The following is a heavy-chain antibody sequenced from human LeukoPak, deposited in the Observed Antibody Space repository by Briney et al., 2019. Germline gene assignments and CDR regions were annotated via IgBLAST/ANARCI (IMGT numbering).Heavy chain of an antibody. CDR1: GLTFSNAW. J-gene: IGHJ4*02. V-gene: IGHV3-15*01. CDR2: IKRKSDGGTT. D-gene: IGHD1-14*01. Sequence: GGSLRLSCAASGLTFSNAWMSWVRQAPGKGLEWVGRIKRKSDGGTTDYAAPVKGRFTISRDDSKNTLYLQMNSLKSEDTAVYYCTTELDVRPNHYWGQGTLVTVSS. CDR3: TTELDVRPNHY.